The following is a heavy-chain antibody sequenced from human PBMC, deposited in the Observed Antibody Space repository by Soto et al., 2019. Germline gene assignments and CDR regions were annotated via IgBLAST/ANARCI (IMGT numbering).Heavy chain of an antibody. CDR1: GFTFSSYG. Sequence: PGGSLRLSCAASGFTFSSYGMHWVRQAPGKGLEWVAVISYDGSNKYYADSVKGRFTISRDNSKNTLCLQMNSLRAEDTAVYYCAKVVVAATDFGYWGQGTLVTVSS. V-gene: IGHV3-30*18. CDR3: AKVVVAATDFGY. CDR2: ISYDGSNK. J-gene: IGHJ4*02. D-gene: IGHD2-15*01.